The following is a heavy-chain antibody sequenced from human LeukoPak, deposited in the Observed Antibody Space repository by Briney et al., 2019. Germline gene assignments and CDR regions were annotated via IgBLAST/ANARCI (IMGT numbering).Heavy chain of an antibody. V-gene: IGHV1-18*01. CDR1: GYTFTSYG. J-gene: IGHJ4*02. D-gene: IGHD3-16*02. CDR2: ISAYNGNT. CDR3: ARDRYDYVWGSYRYSPEQYDY. Sequence: SVTVSCKASGYTFTSYGISWVRQAPGQGLEWMGWISAYNGNTNYAQKLQGRVTMTTDTSTSTAYMELRSLRSDDTAVYYCARDRYDYVWGSYRYSPEQYDYWGQGTLVTVSS.